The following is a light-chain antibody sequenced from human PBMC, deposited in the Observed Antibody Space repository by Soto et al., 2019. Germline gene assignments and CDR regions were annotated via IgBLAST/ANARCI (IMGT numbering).Light chain of an antibody. CDR1: QSIRSW. J-gene: IGKJ2*01. Sequence: DIQMTQSPSTLSASVGDRVTITCRASQSIRSWLAWYQQKPGKAPKLLIYKASSLESGVPSRFSGSGSGTEFTLTISSLQPDDVATYYCQQYNSYSPYTFGQGTKLEIK. CDR3: QQYNSYSPYT. V-gene: IGKV1-5*03. CDR2: KAS.